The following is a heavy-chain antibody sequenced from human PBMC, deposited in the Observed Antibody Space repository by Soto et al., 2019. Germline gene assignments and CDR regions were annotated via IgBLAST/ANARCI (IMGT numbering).Heavy chain of an antibody. D-gene: IGHD3-10*01. CDR2: IWHDVSIK. V-gene: IGHV3-33*01. Sequence: QEYLVESGGGVVQPGGSLRLSCKGSGFDFKKYGLHWVRQAPGKGLEWVAVIWHDVSIKYYVESVKGRFTISRDNANNTLSLQMHSLRVDDTGMYYCAREIRPYYFYALDVWGQGTTVTVSS. CDR1: GFDFKKYG. J-gene: IGHJ6*02. CDR3: AREIRPYYFYALDV.